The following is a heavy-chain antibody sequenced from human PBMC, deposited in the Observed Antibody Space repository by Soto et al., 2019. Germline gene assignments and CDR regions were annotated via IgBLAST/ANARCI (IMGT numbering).Heavy chain of an antibody. CDR2: ISGSGGGT. CDR1: GVTFSSYA. V-gene: IGHV3-23*01. Sequence: GGSLRLSCAASGVTFSSYAMSWVRQAPGKGLEWVSTISGSGGGTYYADSMKGRFTISRDNSKNTLYLQMYSLRVEDTAVYYCARESDHWGQETLVTVSS. CDR3: ARESDH. J-gene: IGHJ4*02.